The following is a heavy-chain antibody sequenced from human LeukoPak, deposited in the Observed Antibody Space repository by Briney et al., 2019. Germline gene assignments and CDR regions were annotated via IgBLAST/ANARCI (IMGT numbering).Heavy chain of an antibody. CDR2: INHSGST. CDR3: AGAPSSSTSPRTNAFDI. V-gene: IGHV4-34*01. Sequence: PSETLSLTCAVYGGSFSGYYWSWIRQPPGKGLEWIGEINHSGSTNYNPSLKSRVTISVDTSKNQFSLKLSSVTAADTAVYYCAGAPSSSTSPRTNAFDIWGQGTMVTVSS. J-gene: IGHJ3*02. D-gene: IGHD2-2*01. CDR1: GGSFSGYY.